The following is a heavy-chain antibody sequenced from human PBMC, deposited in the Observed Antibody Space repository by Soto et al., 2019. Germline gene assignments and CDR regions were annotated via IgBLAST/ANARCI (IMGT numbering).Heavy chain of an antibody. J-gene: IGHJ6*02. CDR3: ARWPRGYSGYDSYYGMDV. D-gene: IGHD5-12*01. Sequence: ASVKVSCKASGGTFSSYTISWVRQAPGQGLEWMGRIIPIFGTANYAQKFQGRVTITADESTSTAYMELSSLRSEDTAVYYCARWPRGYSGYDSYYGMDVWGQGTTVTVSS. CDR1: GGTFSSYT. V-gene: IGHV1-69*13. CDR2: IIPIFGTA.